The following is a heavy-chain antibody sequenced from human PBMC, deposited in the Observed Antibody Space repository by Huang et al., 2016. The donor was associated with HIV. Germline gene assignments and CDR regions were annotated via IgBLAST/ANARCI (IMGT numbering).Heavy chain of an antibody. D-gene: IGHD4-17*01. J-gene: IGHJ6*03. CDR1: GYTFSSHD. Sequence: QVQLVQSGAEVKTPGALVKVSCKASGYTFSSHDINWVRQAPGQGLEWMGWMNPKIGHTGYSQKCQGRVNITRSTYTKQAYLEMSSIGSDPQEAYYSVRGTRDGDYGLGHYYYYMDVWGKGTTVTVSS. CDR3: VRGTRDGDYGLGHYYYYMDV. CDR2: MNPKIGHT. V-gene: IGHV1-8*01.